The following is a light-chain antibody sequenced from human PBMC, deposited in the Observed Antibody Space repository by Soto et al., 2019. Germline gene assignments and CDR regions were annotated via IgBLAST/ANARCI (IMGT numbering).Light chain of an antibody. J-gene: IGLJ2*01. CDR1: SGDVGGYNY. CDR2: DVS. CDR3: SSYTSSSTLV. Sequence: LAQPASVSGSPGQSITISCTGTSGDVGGYNYVSWYQQHPGKAPKLMIYDVSNRPSGVSNRFSGSKSGNTASLTVSGLQAEDEADYYCSSYTSSSTLVFGGGTKVTVL. V-gene: IGLV2-14*01.